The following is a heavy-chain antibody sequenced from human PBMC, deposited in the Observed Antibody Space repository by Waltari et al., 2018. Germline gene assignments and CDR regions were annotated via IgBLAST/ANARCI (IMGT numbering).Heavy chain of an antibody. J-gene: IGHJ4*02. CDR1: GFTFDGYA. V-gene: IGHV3-9*01. CDR3: VKGGWGFGAFYEQH. Sequence: EVQLVASGGGLVQPGRSLRVSCLGSGFTFDGYALYGVRQRPGKGLEWVSGIGWNSGAIGYADSVRGRFSTYRDNAKKSLYLQMGRLRPEDTALYYCVKGGWGFGAFYEQHWGQGIQVTVSS. D-gene: IGHD3-10*01. CDR2: IGWNSGAI.